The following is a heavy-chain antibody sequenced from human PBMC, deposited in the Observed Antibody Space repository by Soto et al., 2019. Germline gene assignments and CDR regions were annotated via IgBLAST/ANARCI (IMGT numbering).Heavy chain of an antibody. CDR1: GFTLSYHY. V-gene: IGHV3-11*06. Sequence: GGSLRLSCAASGFTLSYHYMSWIRQAPGKGLEWIGYSSNSGSFTRYADPVKGRFSISRDNAKNSLYLQINSLRGDDTATYYCVRSGDNYNLLDYWGQGTPVTVSS. D-gene: IGHD1-1*01. J-gene: IGHJ4*02. CDR2: SSNSGSFT. CDR3: VRSGDNYNLLDY.